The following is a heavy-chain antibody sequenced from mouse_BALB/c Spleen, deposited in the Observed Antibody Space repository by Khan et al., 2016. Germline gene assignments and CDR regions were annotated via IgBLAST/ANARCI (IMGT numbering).Heavy chain of an antibody. CDR3: ARRSTMIYYYAMDY. D-gene: IGHD2-4*01. CDR1: VYTFTNFG. J-gene: IGHJ4*01. V-gene: IGHV9-3-1*01. CDR2: INTYTGDP. Sequence: QIQLVQSGPELKKPGETVKISCKASVYTFTNFGMNWVKQAPGKGLEWMGWINTYTGDPTYADDFKGRFAFSLEASAGTAYLQINNLKNEDTATXFCARRSTMIYYYAMDYWGQGTSVTVSS.